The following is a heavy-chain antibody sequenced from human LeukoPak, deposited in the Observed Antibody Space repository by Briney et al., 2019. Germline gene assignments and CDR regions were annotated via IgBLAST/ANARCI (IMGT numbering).Heavy chain of an antibody. CDR1: GYSFTSYW. V-gene: IGHV5-51*01. J-gene: IGHJ5*02. D-gene: IGHD2-2*01. Sequence: GESLKISCKGSGYSFTSYWIGCVRQMPGKGLEWMGIIYPGDSDTRYSPSFQGQVTISADKSISTAYLQWSSLKASDTAMYYCARRGGYCSSTSCSPGGWFDPWGQGTLVTVSS. CDR2: IYPGDSDT. CDR3: ARRGGYCSSTSCSPGGWFDP.